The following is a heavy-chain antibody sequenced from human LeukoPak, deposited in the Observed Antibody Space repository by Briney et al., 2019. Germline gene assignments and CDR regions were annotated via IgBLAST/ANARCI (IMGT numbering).Heavy chain of an antibody. D-gene: IGHD3-22*01. Sequence: GGSLRLSCAASGFTFSTYSMNWVRQAPGKGLEWVSYISSSSSTIYYADSVKGRFTISGDNSKNTLYLQMNNLRAEDTAVYYCARAAYDSNGFTANHDYWGQGTLVTVSS. CDR1: GFTFSTYS. CDR2: ISSSSSTI. J-gene: IGHJ4*02. V-gene: IGHV3-48*01. CDR3: ARAAYDSNGFTANHDY.